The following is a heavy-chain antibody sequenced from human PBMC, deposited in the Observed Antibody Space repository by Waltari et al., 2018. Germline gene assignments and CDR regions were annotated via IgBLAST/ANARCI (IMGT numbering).Heavy chain of an antibody. Sequence: EVQLVESGGGLVQPGGSLRLSCAASGFTFSSYAMSWVRQAPGKGLEWVSAIRSGGSTYYADSVKGRFTISRDNSKNTLYLQMNSLRAEDTAVYYCAKDEKTHCSGGSCYSGWGNYYYYYMDVWGKGTTVTVSS. CDR1: GFTFSSYA. D-gene: IGHD2-15*01. CDR2: IRSGGST. V-gene: IGHV3-23*04. J-gene: IGHJ6*03. CDR3: AKDEKTHCSGGSCYSGWGNYYYYYMDV.